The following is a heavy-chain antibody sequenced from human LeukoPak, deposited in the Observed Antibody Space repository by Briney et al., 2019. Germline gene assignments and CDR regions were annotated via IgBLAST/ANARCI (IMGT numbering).Heavy chain of an antibody. CDR3: ARDPWVVVAATNYYYYYMDV. Sequence: ASVKVSCKASGYTFTTYDINWVRQATGQGLEWMGWMNPNSGNTGYAQKLQGRVTMTTDTSTSTAYMELRSLRSDDTAVYYCARDPWVVVAATNYYYYYMDVWGKGTTVTVSS. CDR2: MNPNSGNT. V-gene: IGHV1-8*01. D-gene: IGHD2-15*01. J-gene: IGHJ6*03. CDR1: GYTFTTYD.